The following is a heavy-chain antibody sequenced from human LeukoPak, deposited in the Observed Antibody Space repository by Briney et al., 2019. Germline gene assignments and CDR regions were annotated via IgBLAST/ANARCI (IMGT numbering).Heavy chain of an antibody. D-gene: IGHD5-12*01. CDR1: GFTLSSYW. Sequence: GGSLRLSCAASGFTLSSYWMSWVRQAPGKGLEWVANIKQDGSEKYYVDSARGRFTVSRVNAKNSLYLQMNSLRAEDTAVYYCAKMGGTSGYDSEGPCYWGQGTLVTVSS. CDR3: AKMGGTSGYDSEGPCY. CDR2: IKQDGSEK. V-gene: IGHV3-7*01. J-gene: IGHJ4*02.